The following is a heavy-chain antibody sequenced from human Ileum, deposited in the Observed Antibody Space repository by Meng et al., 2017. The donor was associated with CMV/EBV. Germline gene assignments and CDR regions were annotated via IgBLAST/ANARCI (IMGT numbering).Heavy chain of an antibody. CDR2: IFFSGNT. CDR3: ARFRIAALGNLFDP. Sequence: QVQLQEAGPGLVKPSQTLSLGCTVSGASISSGDYYWSWIRQPPGKGLEWIGYIFFSGNTYYNPSLNNRVIISIDTPRNQFSLKVDSVTAADTAVYYCARFRIAALGNLFDPWGHGTLVTVSS. D-gene: IGHD6-13*01. J-gene: IGHJ5*02. V-gene: IGHV4-30-4*08. CDR1: GASISSGDYY.